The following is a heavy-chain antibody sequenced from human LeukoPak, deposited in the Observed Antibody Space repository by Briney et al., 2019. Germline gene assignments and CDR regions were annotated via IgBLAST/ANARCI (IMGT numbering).Heavy chain of an antibody. CDR1: GFTVSSNY. Sequence: GGSLRLSCAASGFTVSSNYMSWVRQAPGKGLEWVSVIYSGGSTYYADSVKGRFTISRDNSKNTLYLQMNSLRAEDTAVYYCARDYGYGDYESGYYYGMDVWGQGTTVTVSS. D-gene: IGHD4-17*01. J-gene: IGHJ6*02. CDR2: IYSGGST. CDR3: ARDYGYGDYESGYYYGMDV. V-gene: IGHV3-53*01.